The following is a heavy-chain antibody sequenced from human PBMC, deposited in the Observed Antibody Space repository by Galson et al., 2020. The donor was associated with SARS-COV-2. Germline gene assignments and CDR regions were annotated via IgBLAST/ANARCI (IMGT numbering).Heavy chain of an antibody. Sequence: ASVKVSCKASGYTFTGYYIHWVRQAPGQGLEWMGQINPNNGGTNFAQKFQGRVTMTRDTAISTAYMELSSLRSDDTAVYYCVKDWGEDIAVLENDWGQGTLVTVSS. CDR1: GYTFTGYY. J-gene: IGHJ4*02. V-gene: IGHV1-2*06. CDR2: INPNNGGT. D-gene: IGHD2-2*01. CDR3: VKDWGEDIAVLEND.